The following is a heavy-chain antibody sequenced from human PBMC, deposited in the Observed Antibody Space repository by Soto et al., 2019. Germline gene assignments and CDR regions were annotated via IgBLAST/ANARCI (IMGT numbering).Heavy chain of an antibody. V-gene: IGHV3-66*01. D-gene: IGHD2-15*01. CDR2: IYSGGST. J-gene: IGHJ4*02. CDR3: ARDGRGGNFDY. Sequence: EVQLVESGGGLVQPGGSLRLSCAASGFTVSSNYMSWVRQAPGKGLEWVSGIYSGGSTYYADSVKGRFTISRDNSKNTLYLQMDSLRAEDTAVYYCARDGRGGNFDYWGQGTLVTVSS. CDR1: GFTVSSNY.